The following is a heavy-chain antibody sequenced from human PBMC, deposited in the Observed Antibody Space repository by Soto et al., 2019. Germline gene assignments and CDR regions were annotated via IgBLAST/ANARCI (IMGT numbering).Heavy chain of an antibody. CDR2: INAANGDT. Sequence: QAQLVQSGAEVKKPGASVKVSFKASGYSFTSYAIYWVAQAPGQGLEWMGWINAANGDTKYATKFQDRVTITGDTSASTAYLEVNSLRFEDTAVYYCGRGDDWDQASVWGEGTIFTVSS. J-gene: IGHJ3*01. CDR3: GRGDDWDQASV. V-gene: IGHV1-3*01. D-gene: IGHD3-9*01. CDR1: GYSFTSYA.